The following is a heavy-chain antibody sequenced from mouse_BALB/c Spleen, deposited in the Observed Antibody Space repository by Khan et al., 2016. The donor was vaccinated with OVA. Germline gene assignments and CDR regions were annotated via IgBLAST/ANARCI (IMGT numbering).Heavy chain of an antibody. CDR3: ARSPYGNSFVY. J-gene: IGHJ3*01. CDR2: IYPGSGST. D-gene: IGHD2-1*01. CDR1: GYTFTDYI. V-gene: IGHV1-77*01. Sequence: QVQLQQSGPELVKPGASVKMSCKASGYTFTDYIMSWVKQRTGQGLEWIGEIYPGSGSTYYNEKFQGKATLTADTYSNTAYMHLSSLTSEDSSVDFCARSPYGNSFVYWGQGTLVTVSA.